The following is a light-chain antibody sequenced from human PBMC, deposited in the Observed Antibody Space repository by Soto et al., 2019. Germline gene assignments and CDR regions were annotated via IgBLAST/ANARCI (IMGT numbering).Light chain of an antibody. Sequence: DIQMTKSPSTLSASVGDRVTITCRASQSISSWLDWYQQKTGKAPKLLIYDVSSLESGVPSRLRGSGYGTELTITITSMQTDDFATYYCQQYNSYSRTFGHGTKVDIK. J-gene: IGKJ1*01. V-gene: IGKV1-5*01. CDR3: QQYNSYSRT. CDR1: QSISSW. CDR2: DVS.